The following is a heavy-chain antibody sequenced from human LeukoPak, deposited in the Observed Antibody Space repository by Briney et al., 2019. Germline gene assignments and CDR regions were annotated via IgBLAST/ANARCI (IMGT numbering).Heavy chain of an antibody. CDR1: GFTFSHYS. J-gene: IGHJ4*02. Sequence: GGSLRLSCAASGFTFSHYSIHWVRQAPGKGLEWVAVISSDGNNKYYADSLKGRFTISRDSSKNTLYPQMNSLRAEDTAIYYCTRGVGSSSWYFDHWGQGTLVTVSS. V-gene: IGHV3-30*03. D-gene: IGHD6-13*01. CDR2: ISSDGNNK. CDR3: TRGVGSSSWYFDH.